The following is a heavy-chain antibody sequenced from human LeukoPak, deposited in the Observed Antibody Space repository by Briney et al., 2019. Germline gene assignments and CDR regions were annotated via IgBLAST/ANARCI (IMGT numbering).Heavy chain of an antibody. J-gene: IGHJ6*02. CDR3: AKDISRGSKIGLGMDV. D-gene: IGHD3-10*01. Sequence: QSGGSLRLSCAASGFTFDDYAMHWVRQAPGKGLERVSLISGDGGSTYYADSVKGRFTFSRDNSKNSLYLQRNSLRTEDTALYYCAKDISRGSKIGLGMDVWGQGTTVTVSS. CDR1: GFTFDDYA. V-gene: IGHV3-43*02. CDR2: ISGDGGST.